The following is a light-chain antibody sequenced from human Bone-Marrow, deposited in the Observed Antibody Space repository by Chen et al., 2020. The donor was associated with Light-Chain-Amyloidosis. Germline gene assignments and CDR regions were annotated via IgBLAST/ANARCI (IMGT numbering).Light chain of an antibody. CDR2: DAS. J-gene: IGKJ4*01. V-gene: IGKV1-13*02. CDR3: QHFNRYPLT. CDR1: QGINSA. Sequence: AIQLTQSPSSLSASVGDRVTFTCRASQGINSALAWYQQKPGKPPKLLIYDASTWQSGVPSRFSGSGSGTEFTLTISSLQPEDFAVYYCQHFNRYPLTFGGGTKVEIK.